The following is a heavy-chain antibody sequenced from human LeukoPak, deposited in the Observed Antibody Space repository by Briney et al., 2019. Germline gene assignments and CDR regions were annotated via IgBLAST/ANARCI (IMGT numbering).Heavy chain of an antibody. CDR1: GFTFSSYA. V-gene: IGHV3-64*01. Sequence: GGSLRLSCAASGFTFSSYAMHWVRQAPGKGLEYVSAISSNGGSTYYANSVKGRFTISRDNSKNTLYLQMGSLRAEDMAVCYCARGVGAFSNWFDPWGQGTLVTVSS. CDR3: ARGVGAFSNWFDP. D-gene: IGHD1-26*01. J-gene: IGHJ5*02. CDR2: ISSNGGST.